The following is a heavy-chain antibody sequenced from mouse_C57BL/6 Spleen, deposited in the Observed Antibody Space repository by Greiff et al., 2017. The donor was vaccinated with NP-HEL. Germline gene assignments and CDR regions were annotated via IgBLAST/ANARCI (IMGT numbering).Heavy chain of an antibody. V-gene: IGHV1-76*01. CDR1: GYTFTDYY. CDR3: ARSGITTVVDWYFDV. D-gene: IGHD1-1*01. Sequence: VQLQQSGAELVRPGASVKLSCKASGYTFTDYYINWVKQRPGQGLEWIARIYPGSGNTYYNEKFKGKATLTAEKSSSTAYMQLSSLTSEDSAVYFCARSGITTVVDWYFDVWGTRTTVTVSS. J-gene: IGHJ1*03. CDR2: IYPGSGNT.